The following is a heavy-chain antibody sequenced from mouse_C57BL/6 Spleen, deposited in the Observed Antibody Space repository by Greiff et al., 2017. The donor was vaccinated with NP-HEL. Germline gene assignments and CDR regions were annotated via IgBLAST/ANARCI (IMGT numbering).Heavy chain of an antibody. V-gene: IGHV1-64*01. CDR2: IHPNSGST. CDR1: GYTFTSYW. J-gene: IGHJ2*01. Sequence: QVHVKQPGAELVKPGASVKLSCKASGYTFTSYWMHWVKQRPGQGLEWIGMIHPNSGSTNYNEKFKSKATLTVDKSSSTAYMQLSSLTSEDSAVYYCARWGINGYWGQGTTLTVSS. CDR3: ARWGINGY.